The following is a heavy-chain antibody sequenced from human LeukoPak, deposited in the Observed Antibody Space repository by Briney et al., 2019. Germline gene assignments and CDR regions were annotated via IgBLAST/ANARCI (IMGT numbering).Heavy chain of an antibody. V-gene: IGHV3-9*02. J-gene: IGHJ3*02. Sequence: PGRSLRLSCAASGFTSDDYAMHWVRQAPGKGLEWVSGISRNSDTIGYADSVKGRFTISRDNAKNSLYLQTNSLRIEDMALYYCAKSYINYGGNSADAFDIWGQGTMVTVSS. CDR2: ISRNSDTI. D-gene: IGHD4-23*01. CDR3: AKSYINYGGNSADAFDI. CDR1: GFTSDDYA.